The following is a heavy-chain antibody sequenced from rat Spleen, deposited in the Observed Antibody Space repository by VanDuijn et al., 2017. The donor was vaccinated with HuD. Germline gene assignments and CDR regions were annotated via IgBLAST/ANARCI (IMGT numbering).Heavy chain of an antibody. J-gene: IGHJ3*01. CDR3: TTYSDYATSPFAY. V-gene: IGHV5-19*01. Sequence: VQLKESGPGLVQPSQTLSLTCTVSGFSLSNYGVIWIRQPPGKGLEWVASISSGGGGTYYPDSVKGRFTISRDNAKSTLYLQMGSLRSEDTATYYCTTYSDYATSPFAYWGRGALVTVSS. D-gene: IGHD1-6*01. CDR1: GFSLSNYG. CDR2: ISSGGGGT.